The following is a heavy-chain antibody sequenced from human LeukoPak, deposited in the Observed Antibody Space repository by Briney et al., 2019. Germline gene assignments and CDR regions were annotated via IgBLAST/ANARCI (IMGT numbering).Heavy chain of an antibody. D-gene: IGHD7-27*01. CDR3: ASNTGTVFDY. J-gene: IGHJ4*02. V-gene: IGHV4-59*01. CDR2: VYYTGST. CDR1: GDFITAYY. Sequence: PSETLSLTCSVSGDFITAYYWSWIRQPPGKGLEWIGYVYYTGSTEYNPSLRSRVTISLEMSKHQFSLDLTSVTAADTAVYYCASNTGTVFDYWGQGALVTVSS.